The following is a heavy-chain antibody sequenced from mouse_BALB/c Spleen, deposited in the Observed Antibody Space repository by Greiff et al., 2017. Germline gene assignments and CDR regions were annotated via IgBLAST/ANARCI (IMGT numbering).Heavy chain of an antibody. CDR1: GYTFTNYW. CDR2: IYPGGGYT. V-gene: IGHV1-63*02. J-gene: IGHJ2*01. D-gene: IGHD4-1*01. CDR3: ATNWDVGGFDY. Sequence: VQLQQSGAELVRPGTSVKISCKASGYTFTNYWLGWVKQRPGHGLEWIGDIYPGGGYTNYNEKFKGKATLTADTSSSTAYMQLSSLTSEDSAVYFCATNWDVGGFDYWGQGTTLTVSS.